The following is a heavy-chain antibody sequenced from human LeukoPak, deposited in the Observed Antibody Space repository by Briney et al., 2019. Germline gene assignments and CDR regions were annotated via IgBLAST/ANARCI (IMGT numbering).Heavy chain of an antibody. J-gene: IGHJ4*02. CDR3: ARLSSGSSSWYDIDY. CDR2: IYYSGST. D-gene: IGHD6-13*01. CDR1: GGSISSYY. V-gene: IGHV4-59*08. Sequence: PSETLSLTCTVSGGSISSYYWSWIRQPPGKGLEWIGYIYYSGSTSYNPSLKSRVTISVDTSKNQFSLKLSSVTAADTAVYYCARLSSGSSSWYDIDYWGQGTLVTVFS.